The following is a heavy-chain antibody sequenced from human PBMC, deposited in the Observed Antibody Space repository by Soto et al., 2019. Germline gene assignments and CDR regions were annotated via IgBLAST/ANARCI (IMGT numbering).Heavy chain of an antibody. CDR3: ARQYQITVVTDY. D-gene: IGHD2-15*01. J-gene: IGHJ4*02. Sequence: SETLSLTCTVSGGSISSSSYYWGWLRQPPGKRQEWIGSIYYSGSTYYNTSLKNRVTISVDTSKNQFSLKLSSVTAADTAVYYCARQYQITVVTDYWGQGTLVTVSS. CDR1: GGSISSSSYY. V-gene: IGHV4-39*01. CDR2: IYYSGST.